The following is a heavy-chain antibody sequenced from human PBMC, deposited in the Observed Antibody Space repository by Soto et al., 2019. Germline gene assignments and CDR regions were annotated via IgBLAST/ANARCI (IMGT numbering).Heavy chain of an antibody. D-gene: IGHD4-17*01. V-gene: IGHV3-23*01. CDR2: ISGSGGST. Sequence: GGSLRLSCAASGFTFSSYAMSWVRQAPGKGLEWVSAISGSGGSTYYADSVKGRFTISRDNSKNTLYLQMNSLRAEDTAVYYCAKPFHYGDYWYYMDVWGKGTTVTVSS. CDR1: GFTFSSYA. J-gene: IGHJ6*03. CDR3: AKPFHYGDYWYYMDV.